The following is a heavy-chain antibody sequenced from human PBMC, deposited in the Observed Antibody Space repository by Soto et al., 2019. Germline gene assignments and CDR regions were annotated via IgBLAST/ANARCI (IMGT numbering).Heavy chain of an antibody. J-gene: IGHJ4*02. Sequence: RSLRLSCAASGFSFSSFGMHWVRQAPGKGLEWVAIIWYDGSLEYYADSVKGRFTISRDNSKNTLYLQMNSLRVEDTAVYYCAKPSYDFWSGYYHPFDYWGQGT. V-gene: IGHV3-33*03. D-gene: IGHD3-3*01. CDR1: GFSFSSFG. CDR3: AKPSYDFWSGYYHPFDY. CDR2: IWYDGSLE.